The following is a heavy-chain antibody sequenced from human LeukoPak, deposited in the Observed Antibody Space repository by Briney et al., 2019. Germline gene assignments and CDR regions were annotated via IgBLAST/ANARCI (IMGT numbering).Heavy chain of an antibody. V-gene: IGHV3-53*05. J-gene: IGHJ5*02. CDR3: ARDRAGTQSWVEFDL. CDR1: GFTVSGTY. CDR2: IYGGGGT. D-gene: IGHD3-10*01. Sequence: GGSLRLTCTASGFTVSGTYMGWVRQAPGKGREWVSVIYGGGGTVYADSVKGRFIISRDNAKNMVYLQMNSLRTEDSAVYYCARDRAGTQSWVEFDLWGQGTLVTVSS.